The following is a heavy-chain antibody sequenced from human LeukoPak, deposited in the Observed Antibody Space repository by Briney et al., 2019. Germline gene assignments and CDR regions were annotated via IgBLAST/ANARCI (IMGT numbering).Heavy chain of an antibody. Sequence: SETLSLTCAVYGGSFSGYYWSWIRQPPGKGLEWIGEINHSGSTNYNPSLKSRVTISVDTSKNQFSLKLSSVTAADTAVYYCARRSAASSITMVRGVIFQGGNRFDPWGQGTLVTVSS. CDR3: ARRSAASSITMVRGVIFQGGNRFDP. CDR2: INHSGST. V-gene: IGHV4-34*01. J-gene: IGHJ5*02. D-gene: IGHD3-10*01. CDR1: GGSFSGYY.